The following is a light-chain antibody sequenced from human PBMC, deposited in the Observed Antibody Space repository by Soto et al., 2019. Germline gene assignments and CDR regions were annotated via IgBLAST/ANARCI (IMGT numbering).Light chain of an antibody. V-gene: IGLV2-14*01. Sequence: QSALTQPASVSGSPGQSITISCTGTSSDIGSNNYVSWFQQRPGKAPTLIIYEVSNRPSGVSTHFSGSKSGKTASLTISGLLPEDEAEYYFSSYTTTTRLFGGGTKLTVL. CDR1: SSDIGSNNY. CDR2: EVS. J-gene: IGLJ3*02. CDR3: SSYTTTTRL.